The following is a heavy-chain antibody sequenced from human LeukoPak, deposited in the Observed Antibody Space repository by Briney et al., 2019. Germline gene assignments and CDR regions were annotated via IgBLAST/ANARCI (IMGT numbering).Heavy chain of an antibody. D-gene: IGHD2-2*03. CDR2: ISSSSSYI. CDR1: GFTFSSYS. Sequence: GGSLRLSCAASGFTFSSYSMNWVRQAPGKGLEWVSSISSSSSYIYYVDSVKGRFTISRDNAKNSLYLQMNSLGAEDTAVYYCARGTPGYCSTTSCYGDDYWGQGTLVTVSS. CDR3: ARGTPGYCSTTSCYGDDY. V-gene: IGHV3-21*01. J-gene: IGHJ4*02.